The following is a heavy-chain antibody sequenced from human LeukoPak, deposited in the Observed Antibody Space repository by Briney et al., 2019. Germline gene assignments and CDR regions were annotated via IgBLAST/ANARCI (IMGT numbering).Heavy chain of an antibody. CDR3: ARTAATGAFDI. CDR2: ISSSSSTI. Sequence: GGSLRLSCAASGFTFDDYAMHWVRQAPGKGLEWVSYISSSSSTIYYADSVKGRFTISRDNAKNSLYLQMNSLRAEDTAVYYCARTAATGAFDIWGQGTMVTVSS. V-gene: IGHV3-48*04. CDR1: GFTFDDYA. J-gene: IGHJ3*02. D-gene: IGHD6-25*01.